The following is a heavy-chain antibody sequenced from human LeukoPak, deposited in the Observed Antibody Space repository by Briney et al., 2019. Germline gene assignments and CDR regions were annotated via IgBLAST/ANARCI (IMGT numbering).Heavy chain of an antibody. J-gene: IGHJ5*02. D-gene: IGHD3-16*01. CDR2: TYYWPKLYT. CDR1: GDSFSSNSAA. Sequence: SQTLSLTCAISGDSFSSNSAAWNWIRQSPPRGLEWQGRTYYWPKLYTYYAGSVKGRITINSDTYKNQFSLQLNSVTPEDTAVYYCARGWGGNIDQWGQGTLVTVSS. V-gene: IGHV6-1*01. CDR3: ARGWGGNIDQ.